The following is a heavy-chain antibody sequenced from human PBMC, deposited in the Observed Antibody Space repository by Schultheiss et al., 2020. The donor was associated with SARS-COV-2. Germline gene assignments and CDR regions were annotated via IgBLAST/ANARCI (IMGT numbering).Heavy chain of an antibody. J-gene: IGHJ4*02. Sequence: GGSLRLSCAASGFTFSSYGMHWVRQAPGKGLEWVAVIWYDGSTKYYADSVKGRFTISRDISENTLYLQMNSLRAEDTAVYYCAREAQQLAYFDYWGQGTLVTVSS. D-gene: IGHD6-6*01. CDR1: GFTFSSYG. V-gene: IGHV3-33*01. CDR3: AREAQQLAYFDY. CDR2: IWYDGSTK.